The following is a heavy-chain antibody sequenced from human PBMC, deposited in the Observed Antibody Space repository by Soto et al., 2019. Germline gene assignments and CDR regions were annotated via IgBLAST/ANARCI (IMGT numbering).Heavy chain of an antibody. CDR2: IYWDDDK. D-gene: IGHD5-18*01. CDR1: GFSLSTSGVG. J-gene: IGHJ4*02. Sequence: QITLKESGPTLVKPTQTLTLTCTFSGFSLSTSGVGVGWIRQPPGKDLEWLALIYWDDDKSYSPSLKSRLTITNDTSKNQFVLTMTNMDPVDTATYYCAQVDTAMGSFDYWGQGTLVTVSS. V-gene: IGHV2-5*02. CDR3: AQVDTAMGSFDY.